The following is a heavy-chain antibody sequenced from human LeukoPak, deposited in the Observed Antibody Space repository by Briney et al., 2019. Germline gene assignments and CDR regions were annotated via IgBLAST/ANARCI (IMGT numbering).Heavy chain of an antibody. CDR3: YSNYPFDL. V-gene: IGHV4-39*01. CDR2: IYHSGST. Sequence: SETLSLTCTVSGGSISSSSYYWGWIRQPPGKGLEWIGSIYHSGSTYYNPSLKSRVTISVDTSKNQFSLKLSSVTAADTAVYYCYSNYPFDLWGRGTLVTVSS. CDR1: GGSISSSSYY. J-gene: IGHJ2*01. D-gene: IGHD2-15*01.